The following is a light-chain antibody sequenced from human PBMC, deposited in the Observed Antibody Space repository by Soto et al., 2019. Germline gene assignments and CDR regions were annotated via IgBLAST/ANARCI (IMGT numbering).Light chain of an antibody. Sequence: EIVLTQSPGTLSLSPGERATLSCRASQSVTSDNLAWYQQKPGQAPRLLIYAASSRATNIPDRFSGSGSGTDFTLTISRLEPEDFAVYYCQQYGSSPPYTFGQGTKLEIK. V-gene: IGKV3-20*01. CDR1: QSVTSDN. J-gene: IGKJ2*01. CDR2: AAS. CDR3: QQYGSSPPYT.